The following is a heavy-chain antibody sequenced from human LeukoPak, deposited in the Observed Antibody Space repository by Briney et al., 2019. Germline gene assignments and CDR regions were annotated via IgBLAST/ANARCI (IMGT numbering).Heavy chain of an antibody. CDR2: INPNSGGT. CDR1: GYTFTDYY. Sequence: ASVKVSCKASGYTFTDYYMHWVRQAPGQGLEWMGWINPNSGGTNYAQNFQGRVTMTRDTSITTAYMELSSLISDEPAMYYCATDRGRISDYYGSGRSLEYYMDVWGRGTTVTVSS. D-gene: IGHD3-10*01. J-gene: IGHJ6*03. V-gene: IGHV1-2*02. CDR3: ATDRGRISDYYGSGRSLEYYMDV.